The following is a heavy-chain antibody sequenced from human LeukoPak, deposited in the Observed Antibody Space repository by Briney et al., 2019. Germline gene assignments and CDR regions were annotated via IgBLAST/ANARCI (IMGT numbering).Heavy chain of an antibody. D-gene: IGHD3-22*01. Sequence: SETLSLTCTVSGVSISSSNSYWGWIRQPPGKGLEWIGSIYYTGSTYYNASLQSRVTISIDTSKNQFSLKLSSVTAADTAVYYCARGGWNKFDYWGQGTLVTVSS. CDR2: IYYTGST. CDR1: GVSISSSNSY. V-gene: IGHV4-39*07. CDR3: ARGGWNKFDY. J-gene: IGHJ4*02.